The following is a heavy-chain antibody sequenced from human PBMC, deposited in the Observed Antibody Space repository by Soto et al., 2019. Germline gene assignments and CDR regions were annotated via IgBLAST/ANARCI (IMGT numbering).Heavy chain of an antibody. CDR1: GFTFRTYA. V-gene: IGHV3-30-3*01. J-gene: IGHJ4*02. CDR2: ISYDGSNK. D-gene: IGHD4-17*01. Sequence: PGGSLRLSCAASGFTFRTYAMQWVRQAPGEGLEWVAVISYDGSNKDYADSVKGRFTISRDISKNTQYLQMNSLRAEDTAVYYCAREPIMSYGDLDYWGQGTLVTVSS. CDR3: AREPIMSYGDLDY.